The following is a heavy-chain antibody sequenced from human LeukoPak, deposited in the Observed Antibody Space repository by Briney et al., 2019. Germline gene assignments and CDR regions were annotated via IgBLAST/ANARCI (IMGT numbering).Heavy chain of an antibody. CDR3: WLVVSAFDI. J-gene: IGHJ3*02. Sequence: GGSLRLSCAASGFTFSSYEMNWVRQAPGRGLEWVSYISSSGSTIYYADSVKGRFTISRDNAKNSLYLQMNSLRAEDTAVYYCWLVVSAFDIRGQGTMVTVSS. V-gene: IGHV3-48*03. CDR2: ISSSGSTI. CDR1: GFTFSSYE. D-gene: IGHD6-19*01.